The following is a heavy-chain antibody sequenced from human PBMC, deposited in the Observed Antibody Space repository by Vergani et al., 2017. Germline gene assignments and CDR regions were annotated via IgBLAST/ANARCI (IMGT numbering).Heavy chain of an antibody. CDR3: ARARGYNYSSLH. CDR2: IYYSGIT. Sequence: QVQLQESGPGQVKPSQTLSLPFSVSGDSINGGGYYWGWIRQSPGKGLEWLGYIYYSGITYYSPSLRARLPMSVDTSNNQFSLNLTSVTAADTAVYYCARARGYNYSSLHWGRGTLVTVSS. CDR1: GDSINGGGYY. V-gene: IGHV4-30-4*08. D-gene: IGHD5-24*01. J-gene: IGHJ4*02.